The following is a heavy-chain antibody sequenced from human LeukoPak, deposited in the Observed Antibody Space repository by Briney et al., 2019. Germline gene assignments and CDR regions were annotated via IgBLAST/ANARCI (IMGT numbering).Heavy chain of an antibody. V-gene: IGHV4-61*02. D-gene: IGHD2-8*01. Sequence: SETLSLTCTVSGASISSGSYYWSWIRQPAGEGLEWIGRINTSGSTNNPSLKSRVTISVDTSKSQFSLKLSSVTAADTAVYYCARDVYASTFDYWGQGTLVTVSS. J-gene: IGHJ4*02. CDR3: ARDVYASTFDY. CDR1: GASISSGSYY. CDR2: INTSGST.